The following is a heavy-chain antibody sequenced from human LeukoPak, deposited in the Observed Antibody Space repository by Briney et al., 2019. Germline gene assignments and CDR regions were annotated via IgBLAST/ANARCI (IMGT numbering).Heavy chain of an antibody. Sequence: SGGSLRLSCAASGFTFDRFAMHWVRQAPGKGLEWVSLISGDGFTTYYVDSVKGRFTMSRDNSKNSLYLQMKSLRTEDTALYYCGREHVYGGADYWGQGTLVTVSS. J-gene: IGHJ4*02. CDR3: GREHVYGGADY. CDR1: GFTFDRFA. V-gene: IGHV3-43*02. CDR2: ISGDGFTT. D-gene: IGHD4-23*01.